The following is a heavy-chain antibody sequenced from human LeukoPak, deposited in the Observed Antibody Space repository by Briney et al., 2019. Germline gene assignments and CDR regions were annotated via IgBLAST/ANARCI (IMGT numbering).Heavy chain of an antibody. Sequence: SVKVSCKASGDTFSSYAINWLRQPPGQGLEWMGRIILRLGIANHAQKFQGRVTITADQSTSTAYMEMSSLRYEDTAVYYYAREKWGVRRQEYYYYGMDGWGQGTTVTVSS. CDR2: IILRLGIA. CDR3: AREKWGVRRQEYYYYGMDG. J-gene: IGHJ6*02. V-gene: IGHV1-69*04. D-gene: IGHD3-16*01. CDR1: GDTFSSYA.